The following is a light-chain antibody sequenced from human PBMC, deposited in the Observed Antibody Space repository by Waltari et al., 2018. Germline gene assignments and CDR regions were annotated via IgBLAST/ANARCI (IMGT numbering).Light chain of an antibody. V-gene: IGKV2-40*01. CDR1: QSLVNSDDGYTY. CDR2: WLG. J-gene: IGKJ2*01. Sequence: IVMTQTPLSLPVTPGEPASISCRSSQSLVNSDDGYTYLDWFVQKPGQSPQLLMYWLGYRASRVPDRFSGAGSGSNFSLQISRVEADDVGVYYCMQRLEFPYTFGRGTRL. CDR3: MQRLEFPYT.